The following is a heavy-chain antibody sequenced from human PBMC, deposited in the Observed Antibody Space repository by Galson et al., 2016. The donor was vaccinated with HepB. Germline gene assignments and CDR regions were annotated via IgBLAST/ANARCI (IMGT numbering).Heavy chain of an antibody. V-gene: IGHV3-48*01. CDR1: GFTFSDYA. J-gene: IGHJ4*02. D-gene: IGHD3-9*01. CDR2: NSRENNRI. Sequence: SLRLSCAASGFTFSDYAMNWVRQAPGKGLEWISHNSRENNRIDYADSVKGRFTVSRDNGKNSLYLQMNSLRVEDTAVYYCVRDHDWAFDYWGQGILVTVSS. CDR3: VRDHDWAFDY.